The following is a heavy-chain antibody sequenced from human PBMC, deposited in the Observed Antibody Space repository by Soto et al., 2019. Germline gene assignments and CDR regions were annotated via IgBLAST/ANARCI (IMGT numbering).Heavy chain of an antibody. D-gene: IGHD3-10*01. Sequence: PGGSLRLSCAASGFTFSNYDMHWVRQATGKGLEWVSAIGTAGDTYYPGSVEGRFTISRENARNSLYLQMNSLRAEDTAVYFCARCDGSATYCFFFAYWGQGTPVTVSS. CDR1: GFTFSNYD. J-gene: IGHJ4*02. V-gene: IGHV3-13*04. CDR3: ARCDGSATYCFFFAY. CDR2: IGTAGDT.